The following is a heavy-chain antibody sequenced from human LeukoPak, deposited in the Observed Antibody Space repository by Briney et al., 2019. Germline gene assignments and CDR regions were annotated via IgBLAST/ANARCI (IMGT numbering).Heavy chain of an antibody. CDR2: IYHSGST. Sequence: SETLSLTCAVSGDSISSSSSHWGWIRQSPGKGLEWIGTIYHSGSTYYNPSLKSRLTISVDTSKNQFSLKLSSVTAADTAVYYCARLGTGYDSSGYSIGWFDPWGQGTLVIVSS. D-gene: IGHD3-22*01. CDR3: ARLGTGYDSSGYSIGWFDP. V-gene: IGHV4-39*01. J-gene: IGHJ5*02. CDR1: GDSISSSSSH.